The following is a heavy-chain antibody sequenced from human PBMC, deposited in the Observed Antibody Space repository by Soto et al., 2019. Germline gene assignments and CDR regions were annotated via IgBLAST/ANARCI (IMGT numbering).Heavy chain of an antibody. CDR3: AKVRYSSPMGYYYGMDV. CDR1: RVAFSKFI. D-gene: IGHD2-2*01. J-gene: IGHJ6*02. Sequence: QAQLEQSGGEVKKPGSSVKVSCKASRVAFSKFIVTWVRQAPGLGLEWVGGIIPIFGTANYAQKFQGRVTITADESTITSYMEVNNLRSEDTAVYYCAKVRYSSPMGYYYGMDVWGQGTTGTVSS. V-gene: IGHV1-69*01. CDR2: IIPIFGTA.